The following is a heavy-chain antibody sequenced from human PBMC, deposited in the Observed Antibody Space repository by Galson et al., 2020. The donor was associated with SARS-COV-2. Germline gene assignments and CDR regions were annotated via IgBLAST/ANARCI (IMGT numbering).Heavy chain of an antibody. Sequence: ASVKVSCKASGYTFSDYYMHWVRQAPGQGLEWMGWINPNSGGPNYAQRFQGRVTMTGDTSISTAYMELKNLRSDDTAVYYCARDRISAPDDLDYWGQGTLVSVSS. V-gene: IGHV1-2*02. CDR3: ARDRISAPDDLDY. J-gene: IGHJ4*02. CDR2: INPNSGGP. CDR1: GYTFSDYY. D-gene: IGHD6-13*01.